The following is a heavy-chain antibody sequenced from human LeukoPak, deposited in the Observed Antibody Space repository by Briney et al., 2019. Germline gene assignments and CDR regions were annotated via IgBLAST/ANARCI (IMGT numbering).Heavy chain of an antibody. Sequence: ASVKVSCKASGYTFTSYGISWVRQAPGQGLEWMGWINPNSGGTNYAQRFQGRVTMTRDTSISAAHMELSSLRSDDTAVYYCARAAYSSTWDGRLYYFDYWGQGALVTVSS. CDR3: ARAAYSSTWDGRLYYFDY. V-gene: IGHV1-2*02. CDR2: INPNSGGT. J-gene: IGHJ4*02. D-gene: IGHD6-13*01. CDR1: GYTFTSYG.